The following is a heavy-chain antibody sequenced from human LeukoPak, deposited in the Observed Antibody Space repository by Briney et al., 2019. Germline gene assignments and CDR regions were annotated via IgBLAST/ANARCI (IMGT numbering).Heavy chain of an antibody. D-gene: IGHD5-12*01. Sequence: SETLSLTCAVYGGSFSGYYWSWIRQPPGKGLEWIGEINHSGSTNYNPSLKSRVTISVDTSKNQFSLKLSSVTAADTAVYFCAREVGDSGYSDYWGQGTLVTVSS. CDR2: INHSGST. CDR3: AREVGDSGYSDY. CDR1: GGSFSGYY. V-gene: IGHV4-34*01. J-gene: IGHJ4*02.